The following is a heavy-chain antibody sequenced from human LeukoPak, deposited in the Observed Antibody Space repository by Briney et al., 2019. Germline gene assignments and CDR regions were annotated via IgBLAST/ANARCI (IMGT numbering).Heavy chain of an antibody. CDR2: INPKSGST. Sequence: ASVKVSCKASGYTFTGYYMRWVRQAPGQGLEWMGWINPKSGSTNYAQKFQGRVTMTRDTSISTAYMELSSLRSDDTAVYYCARDRGTSLGSYYWGEGTLVTVSS. CDR1: GYTFTGYY. D-gene: IGHD1-26*01. J-gene: IGHJ4*02. V-gene: IGHV1-2*02. CDR3: ARDRGTSLGSYY.